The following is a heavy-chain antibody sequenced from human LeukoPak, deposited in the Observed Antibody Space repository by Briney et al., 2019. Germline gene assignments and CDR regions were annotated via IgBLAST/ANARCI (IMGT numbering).Heavy chain of an antibody. J-gene: IGHJ5*02. Sequence: SETLSLTCAVYGGSFSGYYWSWIRQPPGKGLEWIGEINHSGSTNYNPSLKSRVTISVDTSKNQSSLKLSSVTAADTAVYYCARGLITLRYNWFDPWGQGTLVTVSS. CDR3: ARGLITLRYNWFDP. V-gene: IGHV4-34*01. CDR2: INHSGST. D-gene: IGHD3-22*01. CDR1: GGSFSGYY.